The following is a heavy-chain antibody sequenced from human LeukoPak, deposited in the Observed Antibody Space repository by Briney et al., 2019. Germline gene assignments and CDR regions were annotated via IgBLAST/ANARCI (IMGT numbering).Heavy chain of an antibody. D-gene: IGHD4-17*01. CDR1: GFTFSSYE. V-gene: IGHV3-48*03. J-gene: IGHJ4*02. CDR2: ISSSGSTM. Sequence: PGGSLRLSCAASGFTFSSYEVNWVRQAPGKGLEWVSYISSSGSTMYYADSVKGRFTVSRDNAKNSLFLQMNSLRAEDTAVYYCARARVTVTTLDYWGQGALVTVSS. CDR3: ARARVTVTTLDY.